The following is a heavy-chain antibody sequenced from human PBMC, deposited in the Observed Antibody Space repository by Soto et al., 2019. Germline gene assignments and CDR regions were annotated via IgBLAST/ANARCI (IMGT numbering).Heavy chain of an antibody. J-gene: IGHJ4*02. V-gene: IGHV3-53*04. D-gene: IGHD6-13*01. CDR3: ASFPRYTSSWYFDY. CDR1: GFTVSNNY. Sequence: EVQLVESGGGLVQPGGSLRLSCAASGFTVSNNYMNWVRQAPGKGLEWVSVIHSDGRTFYADSVKGRFTISRHNSKNTLYLQMNSLRSEDTAVYYCASFPRYTSSWYFDYWGQGILVTVSS. CDR2: IHSDGRT.